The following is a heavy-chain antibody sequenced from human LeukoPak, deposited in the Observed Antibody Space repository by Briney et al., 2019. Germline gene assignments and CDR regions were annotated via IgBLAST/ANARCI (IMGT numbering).Heavy chain of an antibody. V-gene: IGHV4-4*09. CDR2: IHTSGST. Sequence: SETLSLTCTVPDGSISNSFWNWVRQPPGKGLEWIAYIHTSGSTNYNPAFKSRVTLSVDTSKSQFSLRLNSVTASDTAVYFCANSYDGKIIAVENWGQGTLVTVYS. J-gene: IGHJ4*02. CDR1: DGSISNSF. CDR3: ANSYDGKIIAVEN. D-gene: IGHD4-23*01.